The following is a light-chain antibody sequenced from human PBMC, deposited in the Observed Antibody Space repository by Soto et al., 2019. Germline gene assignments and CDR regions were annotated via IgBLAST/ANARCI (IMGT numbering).Light chain of an antibody. CDR3: QHYNSYSEA. CDR1: QTISSC. Sequence: DARITQSSSTLSGSVGDRVTITCRASQTISSCLAWYQQKPGKAPKLLIYKASTLKSGVPSRFSGSGSGTEFTLTISSLQPDDFATYYCQHYNSYSEALGQGTKVDI. CDR2: KAS. V-gene: IGKV1-5*03. J-gene: IGKJ1*01.